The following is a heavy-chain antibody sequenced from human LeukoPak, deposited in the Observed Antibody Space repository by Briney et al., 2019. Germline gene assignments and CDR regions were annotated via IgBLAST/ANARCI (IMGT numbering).Heavy chain of an antibody. CDR3: ARASVGVFFYGDV. Sequence: DSVTPSSQLAAYTLTMLSMKCVRPLHGDGSEWVGSINTNTGNPTYAQGFTGRLVFSLDTSVSTAYLQISSLKAEDTVVYYCARASVGVFFYGDVWGQGTTVTVSS. D-gene: IGHD3-16*01. V-gene: IGHV7-4-1*02. CDR1: AYTLTMLS. J-gene: IGHJ6*02. CDR2: INTNTGNP.